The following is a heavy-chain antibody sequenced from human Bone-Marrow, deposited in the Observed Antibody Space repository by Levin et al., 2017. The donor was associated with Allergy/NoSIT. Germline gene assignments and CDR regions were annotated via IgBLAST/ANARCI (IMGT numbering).Heavy chain of an antibody. V-gene: IGHV3-23*01. CDR3: AKILYSSSWYLDAFDI. J-gene: IGHJ3*02. Sequence: GGSLRLSCVASGFTFASYGMSWVRQAPGQGLEWVSSISGGGARTWYTDSLKGRFTISRDNSKNTLDLLMSSLRAEDTAIYYCAKILYSSSWYLDAFDIWGQGTVVTVSS. CDR1: GFTFASYG. CDR2: ISGGGART. D-gene: IGHD6-13*01.